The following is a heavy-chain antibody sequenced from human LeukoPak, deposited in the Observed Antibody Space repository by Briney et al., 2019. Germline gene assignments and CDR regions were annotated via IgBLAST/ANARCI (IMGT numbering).Heavy chain of an antibody. J-gene: IGHJ4*02. V-gene: IGHV3-21*01. D-gene: IGHD1-26*01. CDR2: ISSSSSYI. CDR3: ASKGATHQRDY. Sequence: GGSLRLSCAASGFTFSIYSMNWVRQAPGKGLEWVSSISSSSSYIYYADSVKGRFTISRDNAKNSLYLQMNSLRAEDTAVYYCASKGATHQRDYWGQGTLVTVSS. CDR1: GFTFSIYS.